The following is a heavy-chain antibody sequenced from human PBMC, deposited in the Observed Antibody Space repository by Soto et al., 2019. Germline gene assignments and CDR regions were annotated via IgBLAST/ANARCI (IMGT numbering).Heavy chain of an antibody. Sequence: EVQLLESGGGWVQPGGSLRLSCAASGFTFNNYAMTWVRQAPGKGLEWVSSMSGGGVSTYYADSVKGRFAISRDNSKNTLYLQMNNLRAEDTALYYCARMRGYFDCRYFDLWGRGTLVTVSS. CDR3: ARMRGYFDCRYFDL. CDR2: MSGGGVST. V-gene: IGHV3-23*01. CDR1: GFTFNNYA. J-gene: IGHJ2*01. D-gene: IGHD3-22*01.